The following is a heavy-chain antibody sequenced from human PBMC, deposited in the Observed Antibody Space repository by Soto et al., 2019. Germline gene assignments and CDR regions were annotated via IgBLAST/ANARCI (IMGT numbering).Heavy chain of an antibody. V-gene: IGHV4-39*01. Sequence: KTSETLSLTCTVSGGSISSSSYYWGWIRQPPGKGLEWIGSIYYSGSTYYNPSLKSRVTISVDTSKNQFSLKLSSVTAADTAVYYCARQGSTTVTIFDYWGQGTLVTVSS. J-gene: IGHJ4*02. CDR1: GGSISSSSYY. CDR2: IYYSGST. CDR3: ARQGSTTVTIFDY. D-gene: IGHD4-17*01.